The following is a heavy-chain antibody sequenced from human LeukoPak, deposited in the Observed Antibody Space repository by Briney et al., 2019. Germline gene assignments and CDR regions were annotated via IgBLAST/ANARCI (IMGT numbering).Heavy chain of an antibody. V-gene: IGHV4-39*07. Sequence: PSETLSLTCTVSGGSISSSSYYWGWIRQPPGKGLEWIGSIYYSGSTYYNPSLKSRVTISVDTSKNQFSLKLSSVTAADTAVYYCARGKLGGPHFQCWGQGTLVTVSS. D-gene: IGHD3-3*02. CDR2: IYYSGST. CDR3: ARGKLGGPHFQC. J-gene: IGHJ4*02. CDR1: GGSISSSSYY.